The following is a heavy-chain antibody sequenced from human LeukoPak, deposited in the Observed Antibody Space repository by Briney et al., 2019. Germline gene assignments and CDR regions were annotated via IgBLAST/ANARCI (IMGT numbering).Heavy chain of an antibody. CDR3: AKASLELDEEYYYYYYMDV. CDR1: GFTFSSYS. V-gene: IGHV3-21*01. Sequence: GGSLRLSCAASGFTFSSYSMNWVRQAPGKGLEWVSSISSSSSYIYYADSVKGRFTISRDNSKNTLFLQMNSLRAEDTAVYYCAKASLELDEEYYYYYYMDVWGKGTTVTVS. D-gene: IGHD1-7*01. J-gene: IGHJ6*03. CDR2: ISSSSSYI.